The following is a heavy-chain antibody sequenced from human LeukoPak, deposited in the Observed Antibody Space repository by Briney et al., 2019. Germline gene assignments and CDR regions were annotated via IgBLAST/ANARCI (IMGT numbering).Heavy chain of an antibody. J-gene: IGHJ4*02. CDR3: ARGLAGHVFAY. V-gene: IGHV4-59*01. D-gene: IGHD3-16*01. Sequence: SETLSLTCTVSGGSISSYYCSWIRQPPGKGLEWVGYIYYSGSTNYNPSLKSRVTISVDTSKNQFSLKLSSVTAADTAVYYCARGLAGHVFAYWGQGTLVTVSS. CDR1: GGSISSYY. CDR2: IYYSGST.